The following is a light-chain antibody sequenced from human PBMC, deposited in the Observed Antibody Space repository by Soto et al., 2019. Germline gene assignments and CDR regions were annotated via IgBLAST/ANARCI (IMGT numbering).Light chain of an antibody. V-gene: IGKV3-20*01. CDR1: QTVSTIY. Sequence: EIVLTQSPGTLSLSPGERAILSCRASQTVSTIYLAWYQQKPGQAPRLLIYGASSRATGIPDRFSGSGSGTAFTLPISRLEPEDFAVYYCQHYGSSPGTFGQGTKVDIK. CDR2: GAS. J-gene: IGKJ1*01. CDR3: QHYGSSPGT.